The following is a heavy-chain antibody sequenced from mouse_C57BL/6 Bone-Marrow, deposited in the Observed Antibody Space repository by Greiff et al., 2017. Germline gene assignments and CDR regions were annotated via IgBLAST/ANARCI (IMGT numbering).Heavy chain of an antibody. Sequence: VQLQQSGAELMKPGASVKLSCKATGYTFTGYWIEWVKQRPGHGLEWIGEILPGSGSTNYTEKFKGKATFTADTSSNTAYMQLSSLTTEDSAIYYGARGDYYGSSYDYAMDYWGQGTSVTVSS. V-gene: IGHV1-9*01. D-gene: IGHD1-1*01. CDR2: ILPGSGST. CDR1: GYTFTGYW. CDR3: ARGDYYGSSYDYAMDY. J-gene: IGHJ4*01.